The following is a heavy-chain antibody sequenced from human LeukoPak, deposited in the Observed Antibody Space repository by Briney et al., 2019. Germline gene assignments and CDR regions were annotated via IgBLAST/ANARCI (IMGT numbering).Heavy chain of an antibody. V-gene: IGHV1-46*01. D-gene: IGHD1-1*01. CDR3: ARDEITTEENDLDY. CDR1: GYSFTTYY. CDR2: INPSDGWT. Sequence: GASVKVSCKASGYSFTTYYIHWVRQAPGQGLDWVAIINPSDGWTKYAQRFQGRVTLTRDTSTSTVYMELGSLTSEDTAVYYCARDEITTEENDLDYWGQGTLVTVSS. J-gene: IGHJ4*02.